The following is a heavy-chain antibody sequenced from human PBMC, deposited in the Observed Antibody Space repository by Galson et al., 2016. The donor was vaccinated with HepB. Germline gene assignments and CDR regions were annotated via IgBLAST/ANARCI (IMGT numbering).Heavy chain of an antibody. CDR1: GFTFSSYA. Sequence: SLRLSCAASGFTFSSYAMNWVRQAPGKGLEWVSAISGTGGSTYYGDSVKGRFTISRDNSKNTLYLQMNSLRAEDTAVYYCATGNEESNSGSSGYNCFDPWGQGPLVTVPS. V-gene: IGHV3-23*01. CDR2: ISGTGGST. CDR3: ATGNEESNSGSSGYNCFDP. J-gene: IGHJ5*02. D-gene: IGHD6-13*01.